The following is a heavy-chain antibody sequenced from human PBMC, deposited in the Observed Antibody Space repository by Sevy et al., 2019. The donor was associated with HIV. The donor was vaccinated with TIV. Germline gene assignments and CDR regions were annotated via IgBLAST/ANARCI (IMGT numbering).Heavy chain of an antibody. J-gene: IGHJ5*02. Sequence: ASVKVSCKASGYTFTSYGISWVRQAPGQGLEWMGWISAYNGNTNYAQKLQGRVTMTTDTSTSTAYMELRSLRSDDTAVYYCASSTYPRVWFDPWGQGTLVTVSS. CDR3: ASSTYPRVWFDP. CDR2: ISAYNGNT. V-gene: IGHV1-18*01. CDR1: GYTFTSYG.